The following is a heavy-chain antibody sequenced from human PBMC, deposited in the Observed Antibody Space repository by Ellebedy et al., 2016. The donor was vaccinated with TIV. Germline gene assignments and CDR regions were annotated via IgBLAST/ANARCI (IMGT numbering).Heavy chain of an antibody. Sequence: GESLKISCAASGFSLSSFAMSWVRQAPGKGLEWVSDISGSTYTTNYADSVKGRFTISRDNSKNTLYLQMKSLSAEDTAIYYCARYSESGSYYIPTDAFDIWGQGTMVAVSS. J-gene: IGHJ3*02. CDR3: ARYSESGSYYIPTDAFDI. CDR1: GFSLSSFA. D-gene: IGHD3-10*01. CDR2: ISGSTYTT. V-gene: IGHV3-23*01.